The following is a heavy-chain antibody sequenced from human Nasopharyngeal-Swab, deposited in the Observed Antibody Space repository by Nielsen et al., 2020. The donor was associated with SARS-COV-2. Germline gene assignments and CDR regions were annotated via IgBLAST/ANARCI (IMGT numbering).Heavy chain of an antibody. CDR3: ATYDSSGYYYVSDY. V-gene: IGHV1-18*04. CDR2: ISAYNGNT. J-gene: IGHJ4*02. D-gene: IGHD3-22*01. CDR1: GYTFISYG. Sequence: ASVQVSCKASGYTFISYGISWVRQAPAQGLEWMGWISAYNGNTNYAQKLQGRVTMTTDTSTSTAYMELRSLRSDDAAVYYCATYDSSGYYYVSDYWGQGTLVTVSS.